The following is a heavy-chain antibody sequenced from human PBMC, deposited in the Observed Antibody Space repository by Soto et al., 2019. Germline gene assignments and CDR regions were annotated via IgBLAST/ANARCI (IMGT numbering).Heavy chain of an antibody. CDR1: GGSISSGDYY. V-gene: IGHV4-30-4*01. Sequence: QVQLQESGPGLVKPSQTLSLTCTVSGGSISSGDYYWSWIRQPPGKGLEWIGYIYYSGSTYYNLSLKSRVTISVDTSKNQFSLKLSSVTAADTAVYYCARETVYCTNGVCYTGDYGMDVWGQGTTVTVSS. D-gene: IGHD2-8*01. CDR2: IYYSGST. CDR3: ARETVYCTNGVCYTGDYGMDV. J-gene: IGHJ6*02.